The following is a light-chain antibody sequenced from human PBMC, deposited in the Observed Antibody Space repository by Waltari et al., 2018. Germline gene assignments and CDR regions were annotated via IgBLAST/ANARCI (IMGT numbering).Light chain of an antibody. Sequence: QSVLTQPPSTSGTPGQRVTISCSGSSSNIGPYYVYWYHQLPGTAPKLLIYRNNRGPSGVPDRFSGSKSGTSASLAISGLRSEDEADYYCATWDDSLTAWVFGGGTKLTVL. J-gene: IGLJ3*02. CDR3: ATWDDSLTAWV. CDR1: SSNIGPYY. V-gene: IGLV1-47*01. CDR2: RNN.